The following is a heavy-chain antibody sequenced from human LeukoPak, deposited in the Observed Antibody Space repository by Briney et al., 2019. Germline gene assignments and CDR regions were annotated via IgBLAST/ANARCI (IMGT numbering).Heavy chain of an antibody. CDR2: IYYSGST. D-gene: IGHD1-26*01. CDR3: ARGGSYWFDP. J-gene: IGHJ5*02. V-gene: IGHV4-59*08. Sequence: TSETLSLTCTVSGGSISSYYWSWIRQPPGKGLEWIGYIYYSGSTNYNPSPKSRVTISVDTSKNQFSLKLSSVTAADTAVYYCARGGSYWFDPWGQGTLVTVSS. CDR1: GGSISSYY.